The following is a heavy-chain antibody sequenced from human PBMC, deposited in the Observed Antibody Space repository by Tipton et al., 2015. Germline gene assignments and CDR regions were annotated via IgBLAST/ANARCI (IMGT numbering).Heavy chain of an antibody. D-gene: IGHD6-13*01. CDR1: GGSFSDYY. V-gene: IGHV4-34*01. J-gene: IGHJ5*02. Sequence: TLSLTCAVYGGSFSDYYWGWIRQPPGKGLEWIGSISHSGNTYYNPSLKSRVTMSRDTSKNQFSLKLNSVTPDDTAMYYCARGAQHSTWSWGQGTLVTVSS. CDR2: ISHSGNT. CDR3: ARGAQHSTWS.